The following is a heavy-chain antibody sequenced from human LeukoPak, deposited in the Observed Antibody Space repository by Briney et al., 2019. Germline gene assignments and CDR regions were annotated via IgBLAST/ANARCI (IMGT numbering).Heavy chain of an antibody. Sequence: GGSLRLSCAASGFTFSSNAMSWVRQAPGKGLEWVSDISASGGTTHYADSVKGRFTISRDNSKNTLYLQMNSLRAEDTAVYYCAKERMTTTSFDYWGQGTLVTVSS. CDR3: AKERMTTTSFDY. D-gene: IGHD4-11*01. CDR2: ISASGGTT. CDR1: GFTFSSNA. V-gene: IGHV3-23*01. J-gene: IGHJ4*02.